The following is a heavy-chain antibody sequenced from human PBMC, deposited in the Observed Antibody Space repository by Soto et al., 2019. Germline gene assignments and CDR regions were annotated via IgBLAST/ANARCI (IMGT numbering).Heavy chain of an antibody. CDR2: INPSGGST. CDR3: ARDGAAHYYYYGMDV. D-gene: IGHD6-6*01. Sequence: GAAVKVSCKACGCTFTSYYMHWVRQAPGQGLEWMGIINPSGGSTSYAQKFQGRVTMTRDTSTSTVYMELSSLRSEDTAVYYCARDGAAHYYYYGMDVWGQGTTVTVSS. CDR1: GCTFTSYY. J-gene: IGHJ6*02. V-gene: IGHV1-46*01.